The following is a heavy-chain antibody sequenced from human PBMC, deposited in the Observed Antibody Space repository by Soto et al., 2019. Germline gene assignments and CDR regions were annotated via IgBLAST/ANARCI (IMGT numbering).Heavy chain of an antibody. D-gene: IGHD3-16*01. Sequence: EVQLVESGGGLVQPGGSLRLSCAASGFTFSGYWMHWVRHAPGKGLEWVLRINTDGTVTATADSVRGRFTIYRDNARNNVVLQMDRFGAEEHAGYYCVRESYRRAPGVYYGMDVWGQGSMVTVSS. J-gene: IGHJ6*02. CDR1: GFTFSGYW. CDR2: INTDGTVT. V-gene: IGHV3-74*01. CDR3: VRESYRRAPGVYYGMDV.